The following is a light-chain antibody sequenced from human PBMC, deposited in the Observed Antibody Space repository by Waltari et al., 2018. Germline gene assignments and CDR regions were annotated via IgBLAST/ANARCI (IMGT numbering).Light chain of an antibody. V-gene: IGKV4-1*01. CDR3: QQYYSTPRT. CDR2: WAS. Sequence: DIVLTQSPDSLAVSLGERAIISCKSSPSILYSSNNKNYLAWYQQKPGQPPKLLISWASARESGVPDRFSGSGSGTDFTLTISSLRTEDVAVYYCQQYYSTPRTFGQGTKVEIK. CDR1: PSILYSSNNKNY. J-gene: IGKJ1*01.